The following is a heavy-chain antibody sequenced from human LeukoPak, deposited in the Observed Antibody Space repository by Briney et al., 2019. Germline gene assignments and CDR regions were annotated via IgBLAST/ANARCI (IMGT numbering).Heavy chain of an antibody. CDR2: ISYSGST. V-gene: IGHV4-39*01. J-gene: IGHJ4*02. CDR3: ARLDYDSSGLIDY. CDR1: GGSISSRSYY. D-gene: IGHD3-22*01. Sequence: PSETLSLTCTVSGGSISSRSYYWGWIRQPPGRGLEWIGSISYSGSTYYNPSLKSRVTISVDTSKNQFSLTLSSVTAADTAVYNCARLDYDSSGLIDYWGQRTLVTVSS.